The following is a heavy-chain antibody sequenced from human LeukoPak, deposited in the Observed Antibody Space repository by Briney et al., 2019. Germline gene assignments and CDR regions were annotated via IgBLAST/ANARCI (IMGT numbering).Heavy chain of an antibody. J-gene: IGHJ4*02. CDR3: ARDLGGCGDRFCSYYFDH. CDR1: GFTFSSYG. CDR2: IWYDGSQK. D-gene: IGHD2-21*02. Sequence: GGALRLSCGASGFTFSSYGMNWLRQATGKGLEWVAVIWYDGSQKYYADSAKGRFTISRDNSKNTVSLQMDSLRVEDTALYYCARDLGGCGDRFCSYYFDHWGQGIQVTVSS. V-gene: IGHV3-33*01.